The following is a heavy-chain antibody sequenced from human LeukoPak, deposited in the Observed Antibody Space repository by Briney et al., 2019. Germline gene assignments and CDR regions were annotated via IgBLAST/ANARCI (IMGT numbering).Heavy chain of an antibody. CDR2: TYQSGST. V-gene: IGHV4-34*01. CDR3: ARAWQLADNWFDP. D-gene: IGHD6-13*01. Sequence: PSETLSLTCAVYGESFSGYWSWIRQPPGKGLEWIGETYQSGSTKYNPSFKSRVTISVDRSNNQFSLKLSSVTAADTAVYYCARAWQLADNWFDPWGQGTLVTVSS. CDR1: GESFSGY. J-gene: IGHJ5*02.